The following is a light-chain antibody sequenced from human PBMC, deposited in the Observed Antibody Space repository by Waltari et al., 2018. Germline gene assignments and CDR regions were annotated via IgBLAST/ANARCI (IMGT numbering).Light chain of an antibody. CDR3: QQRSNWPRMYT. CDR2: DAS. J-gene: IGKJ2*01. Sequence: EIVLTQSPATLSLSPGERATLSRRASQSVSSYLAWYQQKPGQAPRLLTYDASNRAPGIPARFSGSGSGTDFTLTISSLEPEDFAVYYCQQRSNWPRMYTFGQGTKLEIK. V-gene: IGKV3-11*01. CDR1: QSVSSY.